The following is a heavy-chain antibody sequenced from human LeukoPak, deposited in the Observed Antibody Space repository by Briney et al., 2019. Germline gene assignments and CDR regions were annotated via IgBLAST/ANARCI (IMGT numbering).Heavy chain of an antibody. CDR3: ARGFPRSIAARRGGYNWFDP. V-gene: IGHV1-8*01. CDR1: GYTFTSYD. D-gene: IGHD6-6*01. CDR2: MNPNSGNT. Sequence: ASVKVSRKASGYTFTSYDINWVRQATGQGLEWMGWMNPNSGNTGYAQKFQGRVTMTRNTSISTAYMELSSLRSEDTAVYYCARGFPRSIAARRGGYNWFDPWGQGTLVSVSS. J-gene: IGHJ5*02.